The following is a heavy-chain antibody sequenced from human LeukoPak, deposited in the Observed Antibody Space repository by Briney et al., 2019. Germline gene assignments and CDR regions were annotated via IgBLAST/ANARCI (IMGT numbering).Heavy chain of an antibody. CDR2: INAYNGNT. CDR1: GYTFTSYG. V-gene: IGHV1-18*01. Sequence: ASVKVSCKASGYTFTSYGISWVRQAPAQGLEWMGWINAYNGNTNYAQKLQGRVTMTTDTSTSTAYMELRSLRSDDTAVYYCARTYYYDSSGSHGDFQHWGQGTLVTVSS. J-gene: IGHJ1*01. CDR3: ARTYYYDSSGSHGDFQH. D-gene: IGHD3-22*01.